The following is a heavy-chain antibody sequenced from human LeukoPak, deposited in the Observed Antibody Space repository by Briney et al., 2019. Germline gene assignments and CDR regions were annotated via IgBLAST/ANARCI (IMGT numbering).Heavy chain of an antibody. Sequence: SETLSLTCTVSGGSISSYYWSWIRQPPGKGLEWIGYIYYSGSTNYNPSLKSRVTISVDTSKNQFSQKLSSVTAADTAVYYCARTPGYSYGQGFFDYWGQGTLVTVSS. J-gene: IGHJ4*02. CDR3: ARTPGYSYGQGFFDY. V-gene: IGHV4-59*01. CDR1: GGSISSYY. CDR2: IYYSGST. D-gene: IGHD5-18*01.